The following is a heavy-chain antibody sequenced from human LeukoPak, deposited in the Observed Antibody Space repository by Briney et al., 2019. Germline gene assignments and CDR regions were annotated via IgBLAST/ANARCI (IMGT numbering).Heavy chain of an antibody. V-gene: IGHV1-46*01. Sequence: ASVKVSCKASGYTFTDSYVHWVRQAPGQGLEWMGIINPSGGSTTYAQKFQGRVTMTRDTSTSTVYMELSSLRSEDTAVYYCARERSIAARHFVYWRQGTLVTVSS. D-gene: IGHD6-6*01. CDR3: ARERSIAARHFVY. CDR1: GYTFTDSY. J-gene: IGHJ4*02. CDR2: INPSGGST.